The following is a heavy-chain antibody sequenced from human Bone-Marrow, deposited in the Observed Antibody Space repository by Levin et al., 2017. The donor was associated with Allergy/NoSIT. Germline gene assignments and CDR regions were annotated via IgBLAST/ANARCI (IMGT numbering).Heavy chain of an antibody. CDR3: AKDGRAYYYGSGSVH. CDR1: GFIFSDSG. D-gene: IGHD3-10*01. CDR2: ISYDGNGK. V-gene: IGHV3-30*18. J-gene: IGHJ4*02. Sequence: HPGGSLRLSCATSGFIFSDSGMHWVRQAPGKGLEWVAAISYDGNGKSYGDSVKGRFTISRDNAKKTLYLQMLNLRPEDTAVYYCAKDGRAYYYGSGSVHWGPGTLVAVSS.